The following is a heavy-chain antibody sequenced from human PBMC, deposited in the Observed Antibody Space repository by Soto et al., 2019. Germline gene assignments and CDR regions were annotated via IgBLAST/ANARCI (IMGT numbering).Heavy chain of an antibody. V-gene: IGHV4-39*01. J-gene: IGHJ4*02. CDR1: GGSISSSSYY. CDR3: AATSLRYFDY. CDR2: IYYSGST. D-gene: IGHD5-12*01. Sequence: PSETLSLTCTVSGGSISSSSYYWGWIRQPPGKGLEWIGSIYYSGSTYYNPSLKSRVTISVDTSKSQFSLKLSSVTAADTAVYYCAATSLRYFDYWGQGTLVTVSS.